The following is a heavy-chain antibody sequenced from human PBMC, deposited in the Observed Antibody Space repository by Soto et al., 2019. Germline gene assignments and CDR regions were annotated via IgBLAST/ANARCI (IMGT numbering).Heavy chain of an antibody. CDR2: IYYSGST. V-gene: IGHV4-31*03. D-gene: IGHD2-2*01. CDR1: GCSISSGGYY. J-gene: IGHJ5*02. Sequence: PSETLSLTCTVSGCSISSGGYYWSWIRQHPEKGLEWIGYIYYSGSTYYNPSLKSRVTISVDTSKNQFSLKLSSVTAADTAVYYCARANYIVVVPAATANWFDPWGQGTLVTVSS. CDR3: ARANYIVVVPAATANWFDP.